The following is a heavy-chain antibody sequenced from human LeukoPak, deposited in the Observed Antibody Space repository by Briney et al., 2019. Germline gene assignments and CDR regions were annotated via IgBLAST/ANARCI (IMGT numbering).Heavy chain of an antibody. Sequence: GGSLRLSCAASGFTFSDYCMSWIRQAPGKGLEWVSYISSSGSTIYYADSVKGRFTISRDNAKNSLYLQMNSLRAEDTAVYYCARSPRASDYYYMDVWGKGTTVTVSS. CDR2: ISSSGSTI. CDR3: ARSPRASDYYYMDV. J-gene: IGHJ6*03. V-gene: IGHV3-11*01. CDR1: GFTFSDYC.